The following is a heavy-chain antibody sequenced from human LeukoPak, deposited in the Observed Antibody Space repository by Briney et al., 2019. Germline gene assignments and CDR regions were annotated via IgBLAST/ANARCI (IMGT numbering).Heavy chain of an antibody. Sequence: SETLSLTCTVSGGSISSYYWSWIRQPPGKGLEWIGYIYYSGSTNYNPSLKSRVTISVDTSKNQFSLKPSSVTAADTAVYYCARAGRDGYNHDYWGQGTLVTVSS. J-gene: IGHJ4*02. V-gene: IGHV4-59*01. CDR1: GGSISSYY. CDR2: IYYSGST. CDR3: ARAGRDGYNHDY. D-gene: IGHD5-24*01.